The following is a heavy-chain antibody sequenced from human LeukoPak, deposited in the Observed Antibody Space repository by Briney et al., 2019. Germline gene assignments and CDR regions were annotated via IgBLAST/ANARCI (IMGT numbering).Heavy chain of an antibody. D-gene: IGHD6-25*01. CDR1: GFTFADYA. Sequence: GRSLRLSCAASGFTFADYAMHWVRQAPPKGLEWVSGISWNSGSIGYADSVKGRFTISRDNAKNSLYLQRNSLRAEDMALYYCAKDTAAAALYYFDYWGQGTLVTVSS. V-gene: IGHV3-9*03. J-gene: IGHJ4*02. CDR3: AKDTAAAALYYFDY. CDR2: ISWNSGSI.